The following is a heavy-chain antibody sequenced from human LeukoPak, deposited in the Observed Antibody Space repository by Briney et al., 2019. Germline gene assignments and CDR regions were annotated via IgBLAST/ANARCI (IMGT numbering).Heavy chain of an antibody. CDR1: GFTFGDYA. Sequence: GGSLRLSSTASGFTFGDYAMSWVRQAPGKGLGWVGFIRSKAYGGTTEYAASVKGRFTISRDDSKSIAYLQMNSLKTEDTAVYYCTRDGAGIVVVPAAPDYWRQATLVTVPS. CDR2: IRSKAYGGTT. CDR3: TRDGAGIVVVPAAPDY. D-gene: IGHD2-2*01. V-gene: IGHV3-49*04. J-gene: IGHJ4*02.